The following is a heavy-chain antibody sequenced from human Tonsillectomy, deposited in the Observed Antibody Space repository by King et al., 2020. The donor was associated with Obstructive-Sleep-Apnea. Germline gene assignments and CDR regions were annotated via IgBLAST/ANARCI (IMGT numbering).Heavy chain of an antibody. V-gene: IGHV4-34*01. CDR3: ARGKTRRKIRPYYYYGMDV. Sequence: VQLQQWGAGLLKPSETLSLTCAVYGGSFSGYYWSWIRQPPGKGLEWIGEINHSGSTNYNPSLKSRVTISVDTSKNQFSLKLSSVTAADTAVYYCARGKTRRKIRPYYYYGMDVWGQGTTVTVSS. CDR2: INHSGST. J-gene: IGHJ6*02. CDR1: GGSFSGYY.